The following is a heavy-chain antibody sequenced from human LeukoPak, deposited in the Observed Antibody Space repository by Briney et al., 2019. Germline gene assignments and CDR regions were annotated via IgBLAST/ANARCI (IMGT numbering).Heavy chain of an antibody. CDR1: GFTFSSYA. J-gene: IGHJ6*02. CDR3: VKGMEDYDILTGVLDV. CDR2: XXSNGGST. V-gene: IGHV3-64D*06. Sequence: GGSLRLSCSASGFTFSSYAMHWVRQAPGKGLEYXXXXXSNGGSTYYAXXXXGRFTISRDNSKNTLYLQMSSLRAEDTAVYYCVKGMEDYDILTGVLDVWGQGTTVTVSS. D-gene: IGHD3-9*01.